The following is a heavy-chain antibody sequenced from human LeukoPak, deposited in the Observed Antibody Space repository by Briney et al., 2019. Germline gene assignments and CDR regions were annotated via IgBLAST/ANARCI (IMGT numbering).Heavy chain of an antibody. V-gene: IGHV1-18*01. CDR3: ARTTNYVPPDY. J-gene: IGHJ4*02. Sequence: ASVKVSCKASGGTFSSYAISWVRQAPGQGLEWMGWISAYNGNTNYAQKLQGRVTMTTDTSTSTAYMDLRSLRSDDTAVYYCARTTNYVPPDYWGQGTLVTVSS. CDR2: ISAYNGNT. D-gene: IGHD1-7*01. CDR1: GGTFSSYA.